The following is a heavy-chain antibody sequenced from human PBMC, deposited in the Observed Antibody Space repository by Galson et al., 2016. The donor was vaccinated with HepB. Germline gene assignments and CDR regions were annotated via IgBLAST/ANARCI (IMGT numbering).Heavy chain of an antibody. Sequence: RLSXAASXXTFSSYAXSWVRXAPGKGLEWVSVISGSGASTYYADSVKGRFTISRDNSKNTLYLQVNSLRVEDXAICYCARGRTTXXXSAFVXWGQGTMVTVPS. D-gene: IGHD2-2*01. J-gene: IGHJ3*01. CDR2: ISGSGAST. CDR1: XXTFSSYA. V-gene: IGHV3-23*01. CDR3: ARGRTTXXXSAFVX.